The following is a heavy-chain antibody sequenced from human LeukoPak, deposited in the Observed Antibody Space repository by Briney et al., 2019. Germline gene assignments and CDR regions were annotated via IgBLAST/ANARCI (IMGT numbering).Heavy chain of an antibody. CDR3: ALVPGSSLSGPPNKIDY. Sequence: ASVKVSCKASGYTFTSYGISWVRQAPGQGLEWMGRINPNSGGTNYAQKFQGRVTMTRDTSISTAYMELSRLRSDDTAVYYCALVPGSSLSGPPNKIDYWGQGTLVTVSS. V-gene: IGHV1-2*06. CDR1: GYTFTSYG. CDR2: INPNSGGT. D-gene: IGHD6-13*01. J-gene: IGHJ4*02.